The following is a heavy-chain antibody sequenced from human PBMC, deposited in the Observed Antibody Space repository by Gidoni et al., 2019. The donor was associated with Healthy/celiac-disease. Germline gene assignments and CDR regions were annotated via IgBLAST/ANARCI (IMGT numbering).Heavy chain of an antibody. CDR3: ARRRSTPWGGSYYNWFDP. CDR1: GASISTYY. D-gene: IGHD1-26*01. Sequence: HVLLQESGPGLVKPSETLSLPCPVSGASISTYYWSWIRQPPGKGLEWIGYIYYSGSTNYNPSIKSRVTISVDTSKNQFSLKLSSVTAADTAVYYCARRRSTPWGGSYYNWFDPWGQGTLVTVSS. CDR2: IYYSGST. V-gene: IGHV4-59*01. J-gene: IGHJ5*02.